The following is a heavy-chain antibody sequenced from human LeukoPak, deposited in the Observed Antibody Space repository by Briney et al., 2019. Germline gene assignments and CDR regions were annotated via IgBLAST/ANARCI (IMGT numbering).Heavy chain of an antibody. CDR2: VGGTDDIK. CDR3: AKDSIARNGVCDAFDI. D-gene: IGHD2-8*01. CDR1: GFTFTDYA. J-gene: IGHJ3*02. Sequence: GGSLRLSCAASGFTFTDYAMNWVRQAPGKGLEWVSHVGGTDDIKHYADSVKGRFTISRDNSKNTLYLQMNSLRAEDTAVFYCAKDSIARNGVCDAFDIWGQGAMVTVAS. V-gene: IGHV3-23*01.